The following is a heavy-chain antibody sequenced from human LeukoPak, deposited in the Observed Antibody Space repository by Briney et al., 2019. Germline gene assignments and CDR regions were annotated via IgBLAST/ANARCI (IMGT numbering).Heavy chain of an antibody. CDR1: DASVSSDNYY. D-gene: IGHD3-22*01. Sequence: SETLSLTCTVSDASVSSDNYYWSWIRQPPGKGLEWIGSIYYSGSTNYNPSLKSRVTISVDTSKNQFSLKLSSVTAADTAVYYCARAVSYYYDSSGTAYGLDVWGQGTTVTVSS. CDR2: IYYSGST. CDR3: ARAVSYYYDSSGTAYGLDV. V-gene: IGHV4-61*01. J-gene: IGHJ6*02.